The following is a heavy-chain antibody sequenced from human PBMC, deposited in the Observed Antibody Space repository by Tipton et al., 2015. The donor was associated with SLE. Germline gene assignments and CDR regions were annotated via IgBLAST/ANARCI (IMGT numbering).Heavy chain of an antibody. D-gene: IGHD2-2*01. CDR2: IYYNGST. J-gene: IGHJ3*02. CDR1: GGSISSYY. CDR3: ARVMPGTDAFDI. V-gene: IGHV4-59*01. Sequence: TLSLTCTVSGGSISSYYWSWIRQPPGKGLEWIGYIYYNGSTNYNPSLKSRVTISVDTSKNQFSLKLSSVTAADTAVYYCARVMPGTDAFDIWGQGTMVTVSS.